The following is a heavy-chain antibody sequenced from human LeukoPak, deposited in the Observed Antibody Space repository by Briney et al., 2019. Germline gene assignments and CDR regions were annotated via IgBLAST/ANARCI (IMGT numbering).Heavy chain of an antibody. V-gene: IGHV3-15*01. CDR3: TTHDYEYYFDF. CDR2: INSKIEGETT. D-gene: IGHD4-17*01. Sequence: GGSLRLSCAASGFTFSDYSMNWVRQAPGKGLEWVGRINSKIEGETTDYAAPVKGRFTISRDDSKNTLYLHMNSLKTEDTAVYYCTTHDYEYYFDFWGQGTLVTVSS. CDR1: GFTFSDYS. J-gene: IGHJ4*02.